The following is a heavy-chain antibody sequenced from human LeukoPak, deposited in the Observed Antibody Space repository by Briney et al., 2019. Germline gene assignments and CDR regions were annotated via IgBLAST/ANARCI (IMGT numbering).Heavy chain of an antibody. CDR2: IRGSGGGT. J-gene: IGHJ4*02. CDR1: GFTFSSYS. D-gene: IGHD6-19*01. V-gene: IGHV3-23*01. CDR3: ATNAGQWLVPFDY. Sequence: PGGSLRLSCAASGFTFSSYSMNWVRQAPGKGLEWVSAIRGSGGGTYCADSVKGRFTISRDNSKNTLYLQMNSLRVDDTAVYYCATNAGQWLVPFDYWGQGTLVTVSS.